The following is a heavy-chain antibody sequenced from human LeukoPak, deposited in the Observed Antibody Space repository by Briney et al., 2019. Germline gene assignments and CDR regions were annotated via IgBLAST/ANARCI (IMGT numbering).Heavy chain of an antibody. Sequence: ASVKVSCKASGGTFSSYAISWVRQAPGQGLEWMGGIIPIFGTTNYAQKFQDRVTITADKSTSTAYMELSSLRSEDTAVYYCARDLQYYFDYWGQGTLVTVSS. CDR2: IIPIFGTT. CDR1: GGTFSSYA. J-gene: IGHJ4*02. CDR3: ARDLQYYFDY. V-gene: IGHV1-69*06.